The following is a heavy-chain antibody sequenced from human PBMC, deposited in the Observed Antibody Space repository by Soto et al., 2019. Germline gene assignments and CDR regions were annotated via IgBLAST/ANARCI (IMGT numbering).Heavy chain of an antibody. J-gene: IGHJ3*02. CDR1: GFTFSTYA. CDR2: ISGSGGST. V-gene: IGHV3-23*01. D-gene: IGHD2-8*01. CDR3: ARPRGYGVFDAYDI. Sequence: GGSLRLSCTASGFTFSTYAMNWVRQTPGKVLEWVSAISGSGGSTYYADSVQGRFTVSRDNYMNTLYLQMNSLRIEDTAVYYCARPRGYGVFDAYDIWGQGXMVTVSS.